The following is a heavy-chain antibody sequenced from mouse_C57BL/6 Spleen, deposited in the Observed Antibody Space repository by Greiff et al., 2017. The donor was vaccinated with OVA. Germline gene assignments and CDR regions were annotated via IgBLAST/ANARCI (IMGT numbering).Heavy chain of an antibody. CDR2: IGPGGGST. J-gene: IGHJ2*01. Sequence: QVQLKESGAELVKPGASVKISCKASGYTFTDYYINWVKQRPGQGLEWIGTIGPGGGSTYYNEKFKGKSTLTADKSSSTAYMQLSSLTSEDAAVYFCAREDYCNVDYWGQGTTLTVSS. D-gene: IGHD2-1*01. CDR1: GYTFTDYY. V-gene: IGHV1-77*01. CDR3: AREDYCNVDY.